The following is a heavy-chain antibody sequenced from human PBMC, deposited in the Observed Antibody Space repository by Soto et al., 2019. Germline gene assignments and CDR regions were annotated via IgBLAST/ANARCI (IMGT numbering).Heavy chain of an antibody. Sequence: SVKVSCKGSGDTFNRYTVTWVRQAPGQGLEWMGRIIPMFGIASYAQNFQGRVTITADKSTNTAYMELSSLRSEDTAVYYCVRDWGRSDVIPAATSAMDVWGQGTSVTVSS. CDR1: GDTFNRYT. J-gene: IGHJ6*02. CDR3: VRDWGRSDVIPAATSAMDV. D-gene: IGHD2-2*01. CDR2: IIPMFGIA. V-gene: IGHV1-69*04.